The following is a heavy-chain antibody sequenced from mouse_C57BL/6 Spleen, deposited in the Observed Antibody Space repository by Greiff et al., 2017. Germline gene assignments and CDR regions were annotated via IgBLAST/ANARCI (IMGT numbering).Heavy chain of an antibody. D-gene: IGHD2-3*01. CDR2: IYPGSGST. J-gene: IGHJ2*01. CDR3: ARFYDGYSSGY. CDR1: GYTFTSYW. Sequence: VQLQQSGAELVKPGASVKMSCKASGYTFTSYWITWVKQRPGQGLEWIGDIYPGSGSTNYNEKFKSKATLTVDTSSSTAYMQLSSLTSEDSAVYYCARFYDGYSSGYWGKGTTLTVSS. V-gene: IGHV1-55*01.